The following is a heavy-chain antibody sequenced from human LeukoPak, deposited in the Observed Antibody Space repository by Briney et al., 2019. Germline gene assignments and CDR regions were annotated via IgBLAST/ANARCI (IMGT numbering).Heavy chain of an antibody. CDR2: IRYDGSNK. CDR1: GFTFSSYG. D-gene: IGHD3-10*01. J-gene: IGHJ6*03. Sequence: GGSLRLSCAASGFTFSSYGMHWVRQAPGKGLEWVAFIRYDGSNKYYADSVKGRFTISRDNSKNPLYLQMNSLRAEDTAVYYCYGSGSYYYYYYYYMDVWGKGTTVTISS. V-gene: IGHV3-30*02. CDR3: YGSGSYYYYYYYYMDV.